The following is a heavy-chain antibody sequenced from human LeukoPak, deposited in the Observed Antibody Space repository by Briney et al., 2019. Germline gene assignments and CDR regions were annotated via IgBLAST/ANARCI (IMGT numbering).Heavy chain of an antibody. V-gene: IGHV1-46*01. Sequence: GASVKVSCKASGYTFTSYYIHWVRQAPGQGPEWMGIINPTGGTTSYAQKFQGRVTMTRDTSTSTVYMELSSLRSEDTAVYHCARERHRSSSLLGAFDIWGQGTMVTVSS. J-gene: IGHJ3*02. CDR1: GYTFTSYY. D-gene: IGHD6-13*01. CDR2: INPTGGTT. CDR3: ARERHRSSSLLGAFDI.